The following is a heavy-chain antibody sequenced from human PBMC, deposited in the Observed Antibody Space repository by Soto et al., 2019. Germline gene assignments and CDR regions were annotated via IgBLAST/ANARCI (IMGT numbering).Heavy chain of an antibody. J-gene: IGHJ6*03. Sequence: EVQLLESGGGLVQPGGSLRLSCAASGFTFSSYAMSWVRQAPGKGLEWVSAISGSGGSTYYADSVKGRFTISRDNSKNTLYLQRNSLRAEDTAVYYCAKAGIAAAGTDYYYYYMDVWGKGTTVTVSS. CDR1: GFTFSSYA. CDR2: ISGSGGST. V-gene: IGHV3-23*01. D-gene: IGHD6-13*01. CDR3: AKAGIAAAGTDYYYYYMDV.